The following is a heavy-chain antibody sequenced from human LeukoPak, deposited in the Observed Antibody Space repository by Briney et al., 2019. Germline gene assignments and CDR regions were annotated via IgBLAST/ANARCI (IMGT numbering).Heavy chain of an antibody. CDR3: AKDHRDSSGWLLDAFDI. CDR1: AFTFSSYG. Sequence: PGGSLRLSCAASAFTFSSYGMHWVRQAPGKGLEWVAFIRYDGSNKYYADSVKGRFTISRDNSKNTLYLQMNSLRAEDTAVYYCAKDHRDSSGWLLDAFDIWGQGTMVTVSS. D-gene: IGHD6-19*01. CDR2: IRYDGSNK. J-gene: IGHJ3*02. V-gene: IGHV3-30*02.